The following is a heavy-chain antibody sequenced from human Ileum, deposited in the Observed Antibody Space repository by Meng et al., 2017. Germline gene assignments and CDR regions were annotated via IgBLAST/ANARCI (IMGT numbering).Heavy chain of an antibody. CDR2: ISQESGRT. CDR3: VRNEGYSLGD. Sequence: QVQREEVGPGLVKPSGSLSLSCAVSGDSISSCDWWSWVRQPPGKGLEWIGEISQESGRTNYNPSLKSRVTISLDKSKNQFSLNLNSVTAADTAVYYCVRNEGYSLGDWGQGTLVTVSS. CDR1: GDSISSCDW. V-gene: IGHV4-4*02. J-gene: IGHJ4*02. D-gene: IGHD2-21*01.